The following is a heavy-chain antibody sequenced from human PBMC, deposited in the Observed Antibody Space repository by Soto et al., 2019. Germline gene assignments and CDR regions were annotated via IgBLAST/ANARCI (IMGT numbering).Heavy chain of an antibody. CDR1: GFTFSSYA. V-gene: IGHV3-23*01. D-gene: IGHD2-2*01. J-gene: IGHJ4*02. CDR2: ISGSGGST. CDR3: AKKGVGVRHRLRSSTSGCYFDP. Sequence: GGSLRLSCAASGFTFSSYAMSWVRQAPGKGLEWVSAISGSGGSTYYADSVKGRFTISRDNSKNTLYLQMTSLRAEDTAVYYGAKKGVGVRHRLRSSTSGCYFDPWGQGTLVTVSS.